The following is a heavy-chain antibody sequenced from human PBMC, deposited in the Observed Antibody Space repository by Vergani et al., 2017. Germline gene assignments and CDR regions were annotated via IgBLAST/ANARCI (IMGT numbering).Heavy chain of an antibody. CDR3: ARVGYADSFDI. J-gene: IGHJ3*02. CDR1: GGSLSSYY. V-gene: IGHV4-59*01. CDR2: IYYSGST. D-gene: IGHD5-18*01. Sequence: QVQLQESGPGLVKPSETLSLTCTVSGGSLSSYYWSWIRQPPGKGLEWIGYIYYSGSTNYNPSLKSRVTISVDTSKNQFSLKLSSVTAADTAVYYCARVGYADSFDIGGQGTMVTVSS.